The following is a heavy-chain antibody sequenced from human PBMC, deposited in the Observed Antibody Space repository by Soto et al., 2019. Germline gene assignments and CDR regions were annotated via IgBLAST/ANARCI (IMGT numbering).Heavy chain of an antibody. J-gene: IGHJ4*02. V-gene: IGHV3-23*01. Sequence: GGSLRLSCAASGYTFNNYAMSWVRQAPGKGLEWISAISGSGGSTYYADSVKGRFTISRDNSKNTLYLQMNSLRAEDTALYYCAKDGFTGTTPYFFDYWGQGTPVTVSS. CDR2: ISGSGGST. CDR3: AKDGFTGTTPYFFDY. CDR1: GYTFNNYA. D-gene: IGHD1-7*01.